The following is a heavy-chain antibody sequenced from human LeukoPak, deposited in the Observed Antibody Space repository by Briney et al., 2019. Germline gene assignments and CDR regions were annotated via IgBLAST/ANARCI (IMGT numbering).Heavy chain of an antibody. Sequence: GGSLRLSCAASEFSVGSNYMTWVRQAPGKGLEWVSYISSGGSTIYYADSVKGRFTISRDNAKNSLYLEMNSLRAEDTAVYYCAKDLYPGYSSSWYYFDYWGQGTLVTVSS. CDR1: EFSVGSNY. CDR2: ISSGGSTI. V-gene: IGHV3-48*04. D-gene: IGHD6-13*01. J-gene: IGHJ4*02. CDR3: AKDLYPGYSSSWYYFDY.